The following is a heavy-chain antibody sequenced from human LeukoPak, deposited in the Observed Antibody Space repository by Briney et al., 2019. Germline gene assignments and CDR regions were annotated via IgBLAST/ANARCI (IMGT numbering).Heavy chain of an antibody. CDR3: ARDSDYSSSWSNYFDY. J-gene: IGHJ4*02. D-gene: IGHD6-13*01. CDR1: GFTFSGYE. Sequence: GGSLRLSCAASGFTFSGYEMNWVRQAPGKGLEWVSYISSSGSTIYYADSVKGRFTISRDNAKNSLYLQMNSLRAEDTAVYYCARDSDYSSSWSNYFDYWDQGTLVTVSS. V-gene: IGHV3-48*03. CDR2: ISSSGSTI.